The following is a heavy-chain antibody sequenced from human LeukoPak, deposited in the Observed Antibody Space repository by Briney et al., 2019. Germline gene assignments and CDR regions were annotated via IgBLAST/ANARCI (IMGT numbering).Heavy chain of an antibody. CDR1: GFTFSSYW. D-gene: IGHD2-15*01. CDR2: IKQDGSEK. CDR3: ARERCSGGSCYDPWGHWFDP. V-gene: IGHV3-7*01. Sequence: PGGSLRLSCAASGFTFSSYWMSWVRQAPGKGLEWVANIKQDGSEKYYVDSVKGRFTISRDNAKNSLYLQMNSLRAEDTAVYYCARERCSGGSCYDPWGHWFDPWGQGTLVTVSS. J-gene: IGHJ5*02.